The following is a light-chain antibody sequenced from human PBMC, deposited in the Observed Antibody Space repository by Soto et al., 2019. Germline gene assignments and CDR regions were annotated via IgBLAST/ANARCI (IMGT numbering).Light chain of an antibody. CDR2: DNS. Sequence: QSVLTQPSSMSTAPGQKVTISCSGSTSNVGNNFVSWYQQFPGTAPKLLIFDNSQRPSGIPDRFFVSKSGSSATLGITGPQTGDEAVYYCATWDTKLNAVVFGGGTKLTVL. J-gene: IGLJ2*01. CDR1: TSNVGNNF. CDR3: ATWDTKLNAVV. V-gene: IGLV1-51*01.